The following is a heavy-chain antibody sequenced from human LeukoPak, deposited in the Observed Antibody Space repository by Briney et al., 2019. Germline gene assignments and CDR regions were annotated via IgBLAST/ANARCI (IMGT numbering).Heavy chain of an antibody. Sequence: GASVKVSCKASGYTFTSYDINWVRQATGQGLEWMGWMNPNSGNTGYAQKFQGRVTITRDTSISTAYMELSRLRSDDTAVYYCARGRQQLEYYMDVWGKGTTVTVSS. V-gene: IGHV1-8*03. D-gene: IGHD6-13*01. CDR2: MNPNSGNT. J-gene: IGHJ6*03. CDR3: ARGRQQLEYYMDV. CDR1: GYTFTSYD.